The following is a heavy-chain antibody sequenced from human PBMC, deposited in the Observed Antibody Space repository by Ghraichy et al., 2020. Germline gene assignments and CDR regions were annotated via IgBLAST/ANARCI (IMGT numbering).Heavy chain of an antibody. D-gene: IGHD2-2*01. J-gene: IGHJ6*02. CDR3: ARDSVPAAILYYYYGMDV. CDR1: GFTFSSYG. CDR2: IWYDGSNK. V-gene: IGHV3-33*01. Sequence: GGSLRLSCAASGFTFSSYGMHWVRQAPGKGLEWVAVIWYDGSNKYYADSVKGRFTISRDNSKNTLYLQMNSLRAEDTAVYYSARDSVPAAILYYYYGMDVWGQGTTVTVSS.